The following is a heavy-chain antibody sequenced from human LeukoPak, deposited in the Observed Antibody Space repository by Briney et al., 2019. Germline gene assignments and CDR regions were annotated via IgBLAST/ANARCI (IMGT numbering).Heavy chain of an antibody. CDR3: ARHSRIVGATPFDY. V-gene: IGHV4-39*01. CDR1: GGSVSSGSYY. D-gene: IGHD1-26*01. CDR2: IYYSGST. Sequence: SETLSLTCTVSGGSVSSGSYYWSWIRQPPGKGLEWIGYIYYSGSTYYNPSLKSRVTISVDTSKNQFSLKLSSVTAADTAVYYCARHSRIVGATPFDYWGQGTLVTVSS. J-gene: IGHJ4*02.